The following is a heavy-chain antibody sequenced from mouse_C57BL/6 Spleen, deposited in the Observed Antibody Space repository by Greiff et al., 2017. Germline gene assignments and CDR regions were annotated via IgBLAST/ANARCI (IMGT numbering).Heavy chain of an antibody. CDR2: INPNNGGT. V-gene: IGHV1-18*01. D-gene: IGHD2-10*01. Sequence: EVKLQESGPELVKPGASVKIPCKASGYTFTDYNMDWVKQSHGKSLEWIGDINPNNGGTIDNQKFKGKATLTVDKSSSTAYMELRSLTSEDTAVYYCARPYYGFAYWGQGTLVTVSA. J-gene: IGHJ3*01. CDR3: ARPYYGFAY. CDR1: GYTFTDYN.